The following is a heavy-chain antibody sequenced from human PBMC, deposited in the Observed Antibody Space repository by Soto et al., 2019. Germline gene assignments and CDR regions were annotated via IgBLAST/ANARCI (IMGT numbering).Heavy chain of an antibody. V-gene: IGHV1-8*01. CDR1: GYTLTSYD. J-gene: IGHJ4*02. Sequence: ASVKVSCKASGYTLTSYDINWVRQDNGQGLEWLGWMNPNSGNTGYAQKFQGRVTMTRNTSISTAYMELSSLRSEDTAVYYCARAHPRLLNFYASGNYYAYWGQGTLVTVSS. D-gene: IGHD3-10*01. CDR2: MNPNSGNT. CDR3: ARAHPRLLNFYASGNYYAY.